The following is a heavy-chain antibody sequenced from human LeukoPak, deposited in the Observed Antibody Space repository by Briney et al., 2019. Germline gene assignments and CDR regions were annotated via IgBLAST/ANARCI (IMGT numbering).Heavy chain of an antibody. D-gene: IGHD6-13*01. J-gene: IGHJ4*02. CDR2: LHYSVTT. CDR1: GGSITSTTYY. Sequence: ASETLSLTCTVSGGSITSTTYYWGWVRQPPGKGLEWIGSLHYSVTTYYNPSVKSRVTISADTSKNQFSLKLTSVTAADTAVYYCARLTALGTANDYWGQGNLVTVSS. CDR3: ARLTALGTANDY. V-gene: IGHV4-39*01.